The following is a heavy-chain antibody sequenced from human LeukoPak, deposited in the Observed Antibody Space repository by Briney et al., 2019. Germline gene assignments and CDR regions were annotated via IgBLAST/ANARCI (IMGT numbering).Heavy chain of an antibody. CDR2: ISSSSSYI. CDR1: GFTFSSYS. CDR3: ARGDLARRLPFDY. J-gene: IGHJ4*02. D-gene: IGHD6-6*01. Sequence: PGGSLRLSCAASGFTFSSYSMDWVRQAPGKGLEWVSSISSSSSYIYYADSVKGRFTISRDNAKNSLYLQMNSLRAEDTAVYYCARGDLARRLPFDYWGQGTLVTVSS. V-gene: IGHV3-21*01.